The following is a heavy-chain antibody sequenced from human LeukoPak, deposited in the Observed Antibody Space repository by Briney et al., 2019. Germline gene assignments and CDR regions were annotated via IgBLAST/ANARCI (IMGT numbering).Heavy chain of an antibody. J-gene: IGHJ4*02. CDR1: GFTFSSYG. D-gene: IGHD4-17*01. V-gene: IGHV3-30*02. Sequence: PGGSLRLSCAASGFTFSSYGMHWVRQAPGKGLEWVALIWYDGSSKHYADSVRGRFTISREKSKNTLYLKMNSLRAEDTSVYYSARDIWGGSTTVNEGYYFDYWGQGTLVTVSS. CDR3: ARDIWGGSTTVNEGYYFDY. CDR2: IWYDGSSK.